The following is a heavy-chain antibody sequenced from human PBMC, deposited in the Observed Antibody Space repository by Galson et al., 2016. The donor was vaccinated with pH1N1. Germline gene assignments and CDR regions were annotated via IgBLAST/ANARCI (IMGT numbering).Heavy chain of an antibody. D-gene: IGHD2-8*01. J-gene: IGHJ4*02. Sequence: SLRLSCAGSGFIFSSYWMHWVRQVPGKGLVWVSHINFDGTKPNYADSVKGRFTISRDNAKNTLYLQMNSLSVEDMAVYYCIRALNGTWIWGQGTLVTVSS. CDR3: IRALNGTWI. CDR1: GFIFSSYW. V-gene: IGHV3-74*01. CDR2: INFDGTKP.